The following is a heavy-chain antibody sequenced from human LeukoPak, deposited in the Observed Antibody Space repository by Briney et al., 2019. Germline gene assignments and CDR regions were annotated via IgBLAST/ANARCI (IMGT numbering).Heavy chain of an antibody. CDR2: IIPIFGTA. D-gene: IGHD3-3*01. CDR1: GGTFSSYA. V-gene: IGHV1-69*13. J-gene: IGHJ3*02. CDR3: ARAPESRRGYYTRRWSDAFDI. Sequence: GASVKVSCKASGGTFSSYAISWVRQAPGQGLEWMGGIIPIFGTANYAQKFQGRVTITADESTSTAYMELSSLRSEDTAVYYCARAPESRRGYYTRRWSDAFDIWGQGTMVTVSS.